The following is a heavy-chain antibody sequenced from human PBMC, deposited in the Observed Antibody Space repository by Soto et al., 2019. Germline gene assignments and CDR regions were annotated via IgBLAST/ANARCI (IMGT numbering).Heavy chain of an antibody. CDR3: ARGYDIWSGRSFGMDV. CDR2: INTYNDKT. Sequence: QVQMVQSGGEVKKPGASVKVSCKTSGYTFTDYGISWVRQAPGQGLEWMGWINTYNDKTDYTQKLQARVTLTTDTATTPAYMELRSLTSDDTAVYYCARGYDIWSGRSFGMDVWGQGTTIIVSS. J-gene: IGHJ6*02. V-gene: IGHV1-18*01. D-gene: IGHD3-3*01. CDR1: GYTFTDYG.